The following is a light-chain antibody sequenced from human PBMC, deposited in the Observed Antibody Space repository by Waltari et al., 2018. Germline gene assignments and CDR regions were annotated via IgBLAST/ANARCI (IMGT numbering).Light chain of an antibody. Sequence: DIQMTQSPSTLSASVGDRVTITCRASQSVSDWLAWYQQKPGKGPELLCFDVSTLKSGIPSRFSGRGSGPEFTLTISSLQPDDFATYYCQQVNSFPATFGGGTTVEIK. V-gene: IGKV1-5*01. CDR1: QSVSDW. J-gene: IGKJ4*01. CDR3: QQVNSFPAT. CDR2: DVS.